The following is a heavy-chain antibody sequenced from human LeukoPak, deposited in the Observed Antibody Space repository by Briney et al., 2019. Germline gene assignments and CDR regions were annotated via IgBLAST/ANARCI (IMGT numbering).Heavy chain of an antibody. Sequence: SETLSLTCTVSGGSISSSSYYWGWIRQPPGKGLEWIGSIYYSGSTYYNPSLKSRVTISVDTSKNQFSLKLSSVTAADTAVYYCARHGGVYGYCSSTSCQGSNWFDPWGQGTLVTVSP. J-gene: IGHJ5*02. CDR3: ARHGGVYGYCSSTSCQGSNWFDP. CDR1: GGSISSSSYY. CDR2: IYYSGST. V-gene: IGHV4-39*01. D-gene: IGHD2-2*01.